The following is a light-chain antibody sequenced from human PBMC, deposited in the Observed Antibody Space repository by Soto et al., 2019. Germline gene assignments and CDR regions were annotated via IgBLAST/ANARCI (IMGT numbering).Light chain of an antibody. CDR3: SSYTSSSTLA. Sequence: QSALTQPASVSGSPGQSITISCTGTSSDVGGYNYVSWYQQHPGKAPKLMIYEVSNRPSGVSNRLSGSKSGNTASLTISGLQAEDEAYYYCSSYTSSSTLAFGGGTKLTVL. V-gene: IGLV2-14*01. CDR2: EVS. J-gene: IGLJ2*01. CDR1: SSDVGGYNY.